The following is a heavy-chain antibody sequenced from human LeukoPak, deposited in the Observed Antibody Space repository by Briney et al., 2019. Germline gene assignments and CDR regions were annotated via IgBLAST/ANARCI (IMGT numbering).Heavy chain of an antibody. CDR2: INPNSGGT. J-gene: IGHJ4*02. CDR1: GYTFTGYY. Sequence: ASVKVSCKASGYTFTGYYMHWVRQAPGQGVEWMGWINPNSGGTNYAQKFQGRVTMTRDTSISTAYMELSRLRSDDTAVYYCARVLREAYLGYSSGWRFDYWGQGTLVTVSS. V-gene: IGHV1-2*02. CDR3: ARVLREAYLGYSSGWRFDY. D-gene: IGHD6-19*01.